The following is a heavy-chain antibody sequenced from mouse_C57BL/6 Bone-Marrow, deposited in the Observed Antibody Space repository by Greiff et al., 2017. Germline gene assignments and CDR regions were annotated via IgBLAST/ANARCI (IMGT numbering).Heavy chain of an antibody. CDR3: AGVEFDGSSGDCYFAV. CDR1: GYTFTSYA. J-gene: IGHJ1*03. V-gene: IGHV1-85*01. CDR2: IYPRDGST. D-gene: IGHD1-1*01. Sequence: QVQLQQSGPELVKPGASVKLSCKASGYTFTSYAINWVKQRPGQGLEWIGWIYPRDGSTKYNEKFKGKATLTVDTSSSTAYMELHSLTSEDSAAYLCAGVEFDGSSGDCYFAVWGTGTTVTVSS.